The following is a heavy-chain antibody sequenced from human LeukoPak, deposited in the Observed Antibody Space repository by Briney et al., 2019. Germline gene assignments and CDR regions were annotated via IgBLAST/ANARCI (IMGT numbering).Heavy chain of an antibody. CDR2: MNPNSGNT. CDR3: ARGYVEMATIGNWFDP. D-gene: IGHD5-24*01. CDR1: GFTFTNYN. J-gene: IGHJ5*02. Sequence: GASVKVSCKASGFTFTNYNLHWVRQATGQGLEWMGWMNPNSGNTGYAQKFQGRVTITRNTSISTAYMELSSLRSEDTAVYYCARGYVEMATIGNWFDPWGQGTLVTVSS. V-gene: IGHV1-8*03.